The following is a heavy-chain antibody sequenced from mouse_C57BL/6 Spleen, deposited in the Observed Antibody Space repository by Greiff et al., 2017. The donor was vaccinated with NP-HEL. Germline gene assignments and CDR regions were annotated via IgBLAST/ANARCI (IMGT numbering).Heavy chain of an antibody. J-gene: IGHJ2*01. CDR2: IPPNSGST. Sequence: VQLQQPGAELVKPGASVKLSCKASGYTFTSYWMHWVKQRPGQGLEWIGMIPPNSGSTNYNEKFKSKAPLTVDKSSSTAYMQLSSLTSEDSAVYYCAVLRFFDYWGQGTTLTVSS. V-gene: IGHV1-64*01. CDR1: GYTFTSYW. CDR3: AVLRFFDY. D-gene: IGHD1-1*01.